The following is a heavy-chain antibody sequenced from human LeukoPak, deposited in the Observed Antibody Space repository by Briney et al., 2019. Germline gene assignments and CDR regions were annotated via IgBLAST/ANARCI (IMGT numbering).Heavy chain of an antibody. J-gene: IGHJ6*03. Sequence: SETLSLTCTVSGASISSYYWSWIRQPAGKGLEWLGRIYTSGSTTYNPSLKSRVTLSFDTSKNQFSLKLTSVTAADTAVYYCANEVIRDHFYYYMDVWGKGTTVTISS. CDR2: IYTSGST. CDR3: ANEVIRDHFYYYMDV. V-gene: IGHV4-4*07. CDR1: GASISSYY. D-gene: IGHD3-10*01.